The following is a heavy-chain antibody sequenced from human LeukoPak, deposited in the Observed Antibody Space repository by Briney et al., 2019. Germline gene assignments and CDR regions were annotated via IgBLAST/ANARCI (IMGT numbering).Heavy chain of an antibody. CDR1: GFTVSSNY. CDR3: ARVRPRVGAEYYFDY. CDR2: IYSGGST. V-gene: IGHV3-53*01. Sequence: GGSLRLSCAASGFTVSSNYMSWVRQAPGKGLEWVSVIYSGGSTYYADSVKGRFTISRDNSKNTLYLQMNSLRAEDTAVYYCARVRPRVGAEYYFDYWGQRTLVTVSS. D-gene: IGHD1-26*01. J-gene: IGHJ4*02.